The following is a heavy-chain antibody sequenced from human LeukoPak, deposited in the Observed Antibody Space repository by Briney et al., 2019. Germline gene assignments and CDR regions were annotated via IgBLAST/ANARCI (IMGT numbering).Heavy chain of an antibody. CDR3: ARGPTRYYFDY. J-gene: IGHJ4*02. V-gene: IGHV4-59*01. CDR1: GGSISSYY. Sequence: PETLSLTCTVSGGSISSYYWSWIWQPPRKGLEWIGYIYYSGSTNYNPSLKSRVTISVDTSKNQFSLKLSSVTAADTAVYYCARGPTRYYFDYWGQGTLVTVSS. CDR2: IYYSGST.